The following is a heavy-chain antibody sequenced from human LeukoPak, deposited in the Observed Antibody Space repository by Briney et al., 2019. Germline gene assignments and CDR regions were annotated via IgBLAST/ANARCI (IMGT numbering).Heavy chain of an antibody. V-gene: IGHV3-53*01. CDR3: ARSLSSGYSESFDY. CDR2: IYSGGST. D-gene: IGHD3-22*01. J-gene: IGHJ4*02. CDR1: GFTVSSNY. Sequence: GGSLRLSCAASGFTVSSNYMSWVRQAPGKGLEWVSVIYSGGSTYYADSVKGRFTISRDNSKNTLYLQMNSLRAEDTAVYYCARSLSSGYSESFDYWGQGTLVTVSS.